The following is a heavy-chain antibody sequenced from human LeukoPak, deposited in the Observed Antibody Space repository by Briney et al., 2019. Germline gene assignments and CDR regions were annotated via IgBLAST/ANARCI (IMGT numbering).Heavy chain of an antibody. CDR1: GYTFTSYG. CDR3: ARDPGSYYYDSSIADY. J-gene: IGHJ4*02. D-gene: IGHD3-22*01. CDR2: ISAYNGNT. Sequence: ASVEVSCKASGYTFTSYGISWVRQAPGQGLEWMGWISAYNGNTNYAQKLQGRVTMTTDTSTSTAYMELRSLRSDDTAVYYCARDPGSYYYDSSIADYWGQGTLVTVSS. V-gene: IGHV1-18*01.